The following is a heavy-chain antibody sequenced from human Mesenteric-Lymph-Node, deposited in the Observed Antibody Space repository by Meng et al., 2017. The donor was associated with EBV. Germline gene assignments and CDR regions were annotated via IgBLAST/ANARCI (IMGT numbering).Heavy chain of an antibody. J-gene: IGHJ4*02. V-gene: IGHV7-4-1*02. Sequence: VRQVQSGSGLKKPGAAVKVSCKASGYTFTNYALTWVRQAPGQGLEWLGWINTNTGNPTYAPGFAGRYVFSLDTSVSTAYLQISSLKADDSAVYYCARDSEGNDLSFDYWGQGTLVTVSS. CDR1: GYTFTNYA. D-gene: IGHD2-21*02. CDR2: INTNTGNP. CDR3: ARDSEGNDLSFDY.